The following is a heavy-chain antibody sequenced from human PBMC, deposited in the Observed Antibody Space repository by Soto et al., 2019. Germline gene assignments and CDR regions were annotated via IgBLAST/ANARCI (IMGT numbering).Heavy chain of an antibody. CDR1: GGSISSSY. V-gene: IGHV4-59*01. CDR2: IYYSGST. CDR3: SRVGYDYVGGSYHLYYFDY. J-gene: IGHJ4*02. D-gene: IGHD3-16*02. Sequence: SETLSLTCTVPGGSISSSYRSWIRQPPGKGLEWIGYIYYSGSTNYDPSLKSRVTISVDTSKNQFSLKLSSVTAADTAVYYCSRVGYDYVGGSYHLYYFDYWGQGTLVTVSS.